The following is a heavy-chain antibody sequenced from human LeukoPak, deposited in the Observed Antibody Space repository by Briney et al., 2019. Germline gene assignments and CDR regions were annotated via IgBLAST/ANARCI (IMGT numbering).Heavy chain of an antibody. CDR1: GFTFSSYG. CDR3: ARGPSGYHNT. D-gene: IGHD5-12*01. V-gene: IGHV3-30*02. CDR2: RRYDGSDK. J-gene: IGHJ4*02. Sequence: GGSLRLSCAASGFTFSSYGMHWVRQAPGKGLEWVAFRRYDGSDKYYADSVKGRFTISRDNSKNTLYLQMNSLRAEDTAVYYCARGPSGYHNTGGQGTLVTVSS.